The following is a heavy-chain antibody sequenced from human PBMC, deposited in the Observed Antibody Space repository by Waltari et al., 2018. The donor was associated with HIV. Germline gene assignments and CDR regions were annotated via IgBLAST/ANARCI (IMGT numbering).Heavy chain of an antibody. J-gene: IGHJ4*02. Sequence: EVQVVESGGGLVQPGGSLRLSCAASGFTFSSYEMNWDRQAPGKGLEWLSYISDSGSTIYYADSVKGRFTISRDNAKNSLYLQMNSLRAEDTAVYYCAATRYYYDSSGRWGQGTLVTVSS. V-gene: IGHV3-48*03. D-gene: IGHD3-22*01. CDR1: GFTFSSYE. CDR3: AATRYYYDSSGR. CDR2: ISDSGSTI.